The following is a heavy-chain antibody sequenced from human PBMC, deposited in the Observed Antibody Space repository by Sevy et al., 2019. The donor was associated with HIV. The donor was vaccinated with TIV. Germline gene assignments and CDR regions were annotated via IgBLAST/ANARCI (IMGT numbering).Heavy chain of an antibody. CDR2: IYYSGST. CDR3: ARGGYSYGRGLDY. CDR1: GGSISSYY. Sequence: SETLSLTCTVSGGSISSYYWSWIRQPPGKGLEWIGYIYYSGSTNYNPSLKSRVTISVDTSKNQFSLKLSSVTAADTAVYYCARGGYSYGRGLDYWGQGTLVTVSS. V-gene: IGHV4-59*01. D-gene: IGHD5-18*01. J-gene: IGHJ4*02.